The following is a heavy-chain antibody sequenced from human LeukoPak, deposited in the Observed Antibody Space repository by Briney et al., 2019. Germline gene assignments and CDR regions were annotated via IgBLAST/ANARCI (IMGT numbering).Heavy chain of an antibody. CDR2: INPNSGGT. V-gene: IGHV1-2*02. D-gene: IGHD2-2*01. J-gene: IGHJ4*02. Sequence: ASVKVSRKASGYTFTGYYMHWVRQAPGQGLEWMGWINPNSGGTNYAQKFQGRVTMTRDTSISTAYMELSRLRSDDTAVYYCARQIVVVPAAIDYWGQGTLVTVSS. CDR3: ARQIVVVPAAIDY. CDR1: GYTFTGYY.